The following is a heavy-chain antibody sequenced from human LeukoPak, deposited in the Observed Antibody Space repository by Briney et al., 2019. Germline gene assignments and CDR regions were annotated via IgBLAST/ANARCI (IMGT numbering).Heavy chain of an antibody. D-gene: IGHD3-22*01. Sequence: GGSLRLSCAASGFTFSGYSMNWVRQAPGKGLEWVSSISSSSSYIYYADSVKGRFTISRDNAKNSLYLQMNSLRAEDTAVYYCARGVVVILPPSWYFDLWGRGTLVTVSS. CDR1: GFTFSGYS. J-gene: IGHJ2*01. CDR3: ARGVVVILPPSWYFDL. CDR2: ISSSSSYI. V-gene: IGHV3-21*04.